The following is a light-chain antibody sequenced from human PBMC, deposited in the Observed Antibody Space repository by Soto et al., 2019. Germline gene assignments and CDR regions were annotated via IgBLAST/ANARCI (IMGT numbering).Light chain of an antibody. J-gene: IGKJ2*01. CDR1: RDINDY. CDR2: DAS. CDR3: QQYDNVPPYT. V-gene: IGKV1-33*01. Sequence: DIQLTQSPSSLSASVGDRVTITCQASRDINDYLNWYQQKPGRAPKLLIYDASFLDIGVPSRFSGSGSGTNFTLTISRLQPEDFATYYCQQYDNVPPYTFGQGTKVEI.